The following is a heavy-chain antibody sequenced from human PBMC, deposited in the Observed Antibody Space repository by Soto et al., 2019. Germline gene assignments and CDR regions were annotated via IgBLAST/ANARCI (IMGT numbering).Heavy chain of an antibody. V-gene: IGHV3-48*03. CDR3: ATRSGGGGAFDF. CDR1: GLTFTNYE. CDR2: IGRSGTTT. J-gene: IGHJ3*01. D-gene: IGHD3-10*01. Sequence: GGSLRLSCAASGLTFTNYEMNWVRQAPGKGREWVSYIGRSGTTTYYADSLKGRFTISRDNAKNSLYLQMNSLRAEDTAVYYCATRSGGGGAFDFWGQGTMVTVSS.